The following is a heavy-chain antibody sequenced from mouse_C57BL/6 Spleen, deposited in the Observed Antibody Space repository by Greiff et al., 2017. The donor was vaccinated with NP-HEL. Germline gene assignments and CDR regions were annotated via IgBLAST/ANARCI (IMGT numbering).Heavy chain of an antibody. Sequence: VKLMESGAELVRPGASVTLSCKASGYTFTDYEMHWVKQTPVHGLEWIGAIDPETGGTAYNQKFKGKATLTADKSSSTAYMELRSLTSEDSAVYYCTPYGYDDGGDYYAMDYWGQGTSVTVSS. J-gene: IGHJ4*01. CDR2: IDPETGGT. CDR3: TPYGYDDGGDYYAMDY. V-gene: IGHV1-15*01. D-gene: IGHD2-2*01. CDR1: GYTFTDYE.